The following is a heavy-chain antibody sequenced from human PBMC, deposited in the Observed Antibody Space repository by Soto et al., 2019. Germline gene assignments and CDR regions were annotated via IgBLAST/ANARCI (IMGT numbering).Heavy chain of an antibody. CDR3: TRTDYYYDSGSYYPFDY. CDR1: GFTFGDLA. CDR2: IRTKVYGGTT. Sequence: GGSLRLSCTGSGFTFGDLAMTWVRQAPGKGLEWVGFIRTKVYGGTTEYAASVKGRFIISRDDSKSIAYLRMNSLKTEDTAVYYCTRTDYYYDSGSYYPFDYWGQGTLVTVSS. V-gene: IGHV3-49*04. D-gene: IGHD3-10*01. J-gene: IGHJ4*02.